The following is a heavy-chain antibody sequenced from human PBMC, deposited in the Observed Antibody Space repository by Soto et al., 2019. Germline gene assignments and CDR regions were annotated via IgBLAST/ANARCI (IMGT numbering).Heavy chain of an antibody. V-gene: IGHV3-30*18. Sequence: PXGSLILSCAASGFTFSNYGMHWVRQAPGKGLEWVAFISDDGSNKYYADSMKGRFTMSRDNSKSTLYLQMNSLRVEDTAVYYCTKRRNVLRFLEWSSGMEVWGQGTTVTSP. CDR2: ISDDGSNK. D-gene: IGHD3-3*01. CDR3: TKRRNVLRFLEWSSGMEV. CDR1: GFTFSNYG. J-gene: IGHJ6*02.